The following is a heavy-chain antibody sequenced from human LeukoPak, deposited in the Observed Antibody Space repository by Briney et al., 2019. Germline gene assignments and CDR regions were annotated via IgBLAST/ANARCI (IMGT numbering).Heavy chain of an antibody. CDR2: IFYSGST. CDR3: ARRTGTNYYYYYYYGLDV. CDR1: GDSISSTTYY. V-gene: IGHV4-39*01. Sequence: PSETLSLTCTVSGDSISSTTYYWGWIRQPPGKGLEWIGNIFYSGSTYYNPSLKSRVTISIDTSKNQFSLKLYSVTAADTAVYYCARRTGTNYYYYYYYGLDVWGQGTTVTVSS. D-gene: IGHD1-1*01. J-gene: IGHJ6*02.